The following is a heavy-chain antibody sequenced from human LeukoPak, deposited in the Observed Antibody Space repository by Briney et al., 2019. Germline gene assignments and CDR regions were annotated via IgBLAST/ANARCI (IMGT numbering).Heavy chain of an antibody. CDR3: AKHRLEQWLVLGY. Sequence: PGGSLRLSCAASGLTFSNYGLSWVRQAPGKGLEWVSGITGSGGSTYYADSVKGRFTISRDNSKNTLYLQMNSLRAEDTAVYYCAKHRLEQWLVLGYWGQGTLVTVSS. CDR1: GLTFSNYG. CDR2: ITGSGGST. D-gene: IGHD6-19*01. V-gene: IGHV3-23*01. J-gene: IGHJ4*02.